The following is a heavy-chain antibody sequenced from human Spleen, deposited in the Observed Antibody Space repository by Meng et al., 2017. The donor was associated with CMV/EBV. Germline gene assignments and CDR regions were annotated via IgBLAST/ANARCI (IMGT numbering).Heavy chain of an antibody. J-gene: IGHJ4*02. CDR1: GFTFSSYS. D-gene: IGHD3-3*01. CDR3: AKDIGYDFWSGYGYFDY. V-gene: IGHV3-21*04. Sequence: GESLKISCAASGFTFSSYSMNWVRQAPGKGLEWVSSISSSSSYIYYADSVKGRFTISRDNAKNSLYLQMNSLRAEDTALYYCAKDIGYDFWSGYGYFDYWGQGTLVTVSS. CDR2: ISSSSSYI.